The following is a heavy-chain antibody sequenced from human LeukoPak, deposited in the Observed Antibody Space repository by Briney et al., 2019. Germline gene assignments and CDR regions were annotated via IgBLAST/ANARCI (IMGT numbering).Heavy chain of an antibody. CDR2: IKQDGSEK. V-gene: IGHV3-7*01. D-gene: IGHD3-22*01. CDR1: GFTFSLYW. CDR3: ARDGDTSGYTD. J-gene: IGHJ4*02. Sequence: GGSLRLSCEASGFTFSLYWMSWVRQAPGKGLEWVANIKQDGSEKYYVDSVKGRFTISRDNAKNSLYLQMNSLRADDTAVYYCARDGDTSGYTDWGQGTLVTVSS.